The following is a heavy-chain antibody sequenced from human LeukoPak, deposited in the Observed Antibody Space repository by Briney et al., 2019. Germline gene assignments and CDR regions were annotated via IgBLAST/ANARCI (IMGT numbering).Heavy chain of an antibody. CDR2: IYTSGST. CDR3: ALATTLDY. D-gene: IGHD5-12*01. V-gene: IGHV4-61*02. Sequence: QVQLQESGPGLVKPSQTLSLTCTVSGGSISSGSYYWSWIRPPAGKGLEWIGRIYTSGSTNYNPSLKSRVAISADTSKNQFSLKLSSVTAADTAVYYCALATTLDYWGQGTLVTVSS. J-gene: IGHJ4*02. CDR1: GGSISSGSYY.